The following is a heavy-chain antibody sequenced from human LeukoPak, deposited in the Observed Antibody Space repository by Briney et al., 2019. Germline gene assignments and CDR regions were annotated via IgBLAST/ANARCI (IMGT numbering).Heavy chain of an antibody. V-gene: IGHV3-9*01. J-gene: IGHJ4*02. CDR3: AKGSSSGWNY. CDR2: ISWNSGSI. CDR1: GFTFDDYA. Sequence: RSLRLSCAASGFTFDDYAMHWVRQAPGKGLEWVSGISWNSGSIGYADSVKGRFTISRDNAKNSLYLQMNSLRAEDTALYYCAKGSSSGWNYWGQGTLVTVSS. D-gene: IGHD3-22*01.